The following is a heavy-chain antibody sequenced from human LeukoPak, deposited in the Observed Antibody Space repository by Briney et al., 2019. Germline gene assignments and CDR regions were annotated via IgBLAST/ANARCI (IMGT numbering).Heavy chain of an antibody. Sequence: KPSETLSLTCTVSGGSISSYYWSWIRQPPGKGLEWIRYIYYSGSTNYNPSLKSRVTISVDTSKNQFSLKLSSVTAADTAVYYCARGREGDSSPYYYMDVWGKGTTVTVSS. J-gene: IGHJ6*03. CDR1: GGSISSYY. CDR2: IYYSGST. D-gene: IGHD6-13*01. V-gene: IGHV4-59*01. CDR3: ARGREGDSSPYYYMDV.